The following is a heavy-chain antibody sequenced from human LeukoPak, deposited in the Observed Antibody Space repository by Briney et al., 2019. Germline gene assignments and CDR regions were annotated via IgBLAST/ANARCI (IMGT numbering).Heavy chain of an antibody. Sequence: GGSLRLSCAASRFTFCSAWMHWLRKTPGQGLVWVLRINSDERSTNYADSVKGRFTISSDKAKNMVNLHIISCKDEDAAICYRTRVYSHAMSVWGQGTTVTVSS. D-gene: IGHD2-21*01. J-gene: IGHJ6*02. CDR3: TRVYSHAMSV. CDR1: RFTFCSAW. CDR2: INSDERST. V-gene: IGHV3-74*01.